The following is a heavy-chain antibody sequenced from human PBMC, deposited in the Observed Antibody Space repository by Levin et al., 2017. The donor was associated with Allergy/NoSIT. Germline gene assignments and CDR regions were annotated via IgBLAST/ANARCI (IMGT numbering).Heavy chain of an antibody. Sequence: GGSLRLSCAASGFTFSSYGMHWVRQAPGKGLEWVAVISYDGSNKYYADSVKGRFTISRDNSKNTLYLQMNSLRAEDTAVYYCAKDVYSSGYYWPYYYYGMDVWGQGTTVTVSS. CDR3: AKDVYSSGYYWPYYYYGMDV. V-gene: IGHV3-30*18. J-gene: IGHJ6*02. CDR2: ISYDGSNK. CDR1: GFTFSSYG. D-gene: IGHD3-22*01.